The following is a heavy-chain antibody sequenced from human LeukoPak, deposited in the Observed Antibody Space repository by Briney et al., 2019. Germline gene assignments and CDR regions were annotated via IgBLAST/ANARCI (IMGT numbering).Heavy chain of an antibody. J-gene: IGHJ6*03. CDR1: GFTFTSSA. CDR2: IVVGSRNT. Sequence: GTSVKVSCKASGFTFTSSAMQWVRQARGQRLEWIGWIVVGSRNTNYAQKFQERVTITRDMSTSTAYMELSSLRSEHKAVYYCAARTGDRYYYYYMDVWGKGTTVTVSS. D-gene: IGHD7-27*01. CDR3: AARTGDRYYYYYMDV. V-gene: IGHV1-58*02.